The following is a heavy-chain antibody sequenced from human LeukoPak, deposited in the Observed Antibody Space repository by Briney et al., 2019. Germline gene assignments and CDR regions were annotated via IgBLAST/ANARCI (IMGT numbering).Heavy chain of an antibody. CDR3: ARAWGAAAGNWFDP. V-gene: IGHV4-4*02. J-gene: IGHJ5*02. CDR1: GGSISSSNW. CDR2: IYTSGST. D-gene: IGHD6-13*01. Sequence: SETLSLTCAVSGGSISSSNWWSWVRQPPGKGLEWIGRIYTSGSTNYNPSLKSRVTMSVDTSKNQFSLKLSSVTAADTAVYYCARAWGAAAGNWFDPWGQGTLVTVSS.